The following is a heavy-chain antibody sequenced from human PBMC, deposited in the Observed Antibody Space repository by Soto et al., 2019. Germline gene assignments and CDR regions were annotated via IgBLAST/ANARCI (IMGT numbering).Heavy chain of an antibody. CDR3: ARDKITGLFDY. V-gene: IGHV4-34*01. Sequence: SETLSLTCAVYGGSLSGYYWTWVRQPPGTGLEWIGEINHSGSTNYNPSLKSRVTISVDTSKNQFSLKLTSVTAADTAVYYCARDKITGLFDYWGQGTLVTVSS. J-gene: IGHJ4*02. CDR2: INHSGST. CDR1: GGSLSGYY. D-gene: IGHD2-8*02.